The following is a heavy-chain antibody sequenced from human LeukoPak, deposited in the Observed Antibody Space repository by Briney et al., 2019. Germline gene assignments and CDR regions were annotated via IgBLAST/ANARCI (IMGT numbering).Heavy chain of an antibody. V-gene: IGHV4-59*01. J-gene: IGHJ4*02. Sequence: SETLSLTCTVSGGSISSYYWSWIRQPPGKGLEWIGYIYNSGGTKYNPSLKGRVTISLDTSKNQFSLKLNSVTAADAAVYYCVSQVAGSGSQNWGRGTLVTVSS. CDR3: VSQVAGSGSQN. CDR2: IYNSGGT. D-gene: IGHD2-15*01. CDR1: GGSISSYY.